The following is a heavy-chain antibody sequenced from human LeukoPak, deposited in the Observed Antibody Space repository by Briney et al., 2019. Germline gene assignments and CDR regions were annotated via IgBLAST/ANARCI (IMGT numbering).Heavy chain of an antibody. CDR3: ARDLNLWFGDPGTAIDY. V-gene: IGHV3-30-3*01. J-gene: IGHJ4*02. Sequence: GGSLRLSCAASGFTFSGSAMHWVRQAPGKGLEWVAVISYDGSNKYYADSVKGRFTISRDNSKNTLYLQMNSLRAEDTAVYYCARDLNLWFGDPGTAIDYWGQGTLVTVSS. CDR2: ISYDGSNK. D-gene: IGHD3-10*01. CDR1: GFTFSGSA.